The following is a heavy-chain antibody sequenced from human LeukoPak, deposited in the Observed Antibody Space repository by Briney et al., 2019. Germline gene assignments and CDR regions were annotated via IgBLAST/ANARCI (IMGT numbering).Heavy chain of an antibody. CDR2: IYHSGST. J-gene: IGHJ5*02. V-gene: IGHV4-4*02. CDR1: GGSISSSNW. D-gene: IGHD2-2*01. Sequence: PSETLSLTCAVSGGSISSSNWWSWVRQPPGEGLEWIGEIYHSGSTNYNPSLKSRVTISVDKSKNQFSLKLSSVTAADTAVYYCARDGVIVVVPAARFDPWGQGTLVTVSS. CDR3: ARDGVIVVVPAARFDP.